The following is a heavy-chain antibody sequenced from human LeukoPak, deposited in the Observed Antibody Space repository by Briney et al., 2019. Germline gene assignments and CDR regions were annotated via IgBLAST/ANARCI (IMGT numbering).Heavy chain of an antibody. D-gene: IGHD2-8*01. CDR2: IYYSGST. CDR3: GSMADYYFDY. CDR1: GGSISSYY. V-gene: IGHV4-59*05. J-gene: IGHJ4*02. Sequence: SVTLSLTCTVSGGSISSYYWSWIRQPPGKGLEWIGSIYYSGSTYYNPSLKSRVTISVDTSKNQFSLKLSSVTAADTAVYYCGSMADYYFDYWGQGTLVTVSS.